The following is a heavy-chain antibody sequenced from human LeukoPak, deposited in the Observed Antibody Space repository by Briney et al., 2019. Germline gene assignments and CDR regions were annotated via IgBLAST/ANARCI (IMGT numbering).Heavy chain of an antibody. CDR2: IKQDGRQE. CDR1: GFRFSASW. J-gene: IGHJ4*02. CDR3: ARSLLPGPTFDY. V-gene: IGHV3-7*03. Sequence: GGSLRLSCAASGFRFSASWMSWVRQAPGKALEWVASIKQDGRQEYFVDSVKGRFSISRDNSKNTLYLQMNSLRAEDTAVYYCARSLLPGPTFDYWGQGTLVTVSS. D-gene: IGHD3-22*01.